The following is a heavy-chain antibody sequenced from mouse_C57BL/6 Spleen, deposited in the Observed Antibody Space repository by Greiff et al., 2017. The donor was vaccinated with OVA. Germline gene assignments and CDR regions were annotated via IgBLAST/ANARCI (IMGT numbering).Heavy chain of an antibody. D-gene: IGHD2-2*01. CDR2: ISSGSSTI. Sequence: EVQVVESGGGLVKPGGSLKLSCAASGFTFSDYGMHWVRQAPEKGLEWVAYISSGSSTIYYAVTVKGRFPISRDNAKNTLFLQMTSLRSEDTAMYYCANGYYGYFDVWGTGTTVTVSS. CDR1: GFTFSDYG. CDR3: ANGYYGYFDV. J-gene: IGHJ1*03. V-gene: IGHV5-17*01.